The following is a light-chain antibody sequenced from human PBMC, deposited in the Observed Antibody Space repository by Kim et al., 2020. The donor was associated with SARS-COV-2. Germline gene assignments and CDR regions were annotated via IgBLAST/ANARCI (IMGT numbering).Light chain of an antibody. V-gene: IGKV1-5*03. CDR1: QSISTW. CDR3: QQYDGFPT. Sequence: SASVGDRVTITCRASQSISTWLAWYQQKPGKAPKLLIHKASTLQSGVPSRFSGSGSGTDFIFTISSLQPDDFAPYYCQQYDGFPTFGQGTKVDIK. J-gene: IGKJ1*01. CDR2: KAS.